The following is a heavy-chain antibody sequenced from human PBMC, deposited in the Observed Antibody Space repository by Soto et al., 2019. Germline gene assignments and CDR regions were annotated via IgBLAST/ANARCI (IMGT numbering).Heavy chain of an antibody. CDR3: THRRWGRPSGAMDV. D-gene: IGHD7-27*01. CDR1: GFSLTTSGVG. V-gene: IGHV2-5*05. Sequence: QITLKESGPTLVKPTQTLTLTCTFSGFSLTTSGVGVGWIRQPPGKALEWLAFIYWDDDKRYGPSLKTRLTIIKDTSKNQGVRTMTNVDPVDTATYYCTHRRWGRPSGAMDVWGQGTTVTVSS. J-gene: IGHJ6*02. CDR2: IYWDDDK.